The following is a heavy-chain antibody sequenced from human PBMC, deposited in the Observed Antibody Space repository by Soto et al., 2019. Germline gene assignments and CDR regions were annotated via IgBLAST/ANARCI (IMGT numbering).Heavy chain of an antibody. CDR2: IIPIFGAA. V-gene: IGHV1-69*13. Sequence: GASVKVSCKASGGTFSSYAISWVRQAPGQGLEWMGGIIPIFGAANYAQKFQGRVTITADESTSTAYMELSSLRSEDTAVYYCARAARVVPAAIWDYYYGMDVWGQGPTVTVSS. D-gene: IGHD2-2*01. J-gene: IGHJ6*02. CDR1: GGTFSSYA. CDR3: ARAARVVPAAIWDYYYGMDV.